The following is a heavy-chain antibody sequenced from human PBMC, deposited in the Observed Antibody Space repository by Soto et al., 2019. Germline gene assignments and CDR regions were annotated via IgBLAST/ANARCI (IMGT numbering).Heavy chain of an antibody. J-gene: IGHJ6*02. CDR3: TTDTYYDFWSGPPGYYYYYYGMDV. CDR2: IKSKTDGGTT. D-gene: IGHD3-3*01. Sequence: GGSLRLSCAASGFTFSNAWMNWVRQAPGKGLEWVGRIKSKTDGGTTDYAAPVKGRFTISRDDSKNTLYLQMNSLKTEDTAVYYCTTDTYYDFWSGPPGYYYYYYGMDVWGQGTTVTVSS. V-gene: IGHV3-15*07. CDR1: GFTFSNAW.